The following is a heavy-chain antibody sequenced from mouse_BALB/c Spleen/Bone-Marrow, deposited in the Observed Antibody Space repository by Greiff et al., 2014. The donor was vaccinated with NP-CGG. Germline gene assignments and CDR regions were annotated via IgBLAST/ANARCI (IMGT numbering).Heavy chain of an antibody. CDR2: INPYNGAT. Sequence: EVQLQQSGPELVKPGASVKISCKASGYSFTGYYMHWVKQSHVKSLERIGRINPYNGATSYNQNFKDKASLTVDKSSSTAYMELHSLTSEDSAVYYCARGIYYGGYFDYWGQGTTLTVSS. CDR1: GYSFTGYY. CDR3: ARGIYYGGYFDY. V-gene: IGHV1-31*01. J-gene: IGHJ2*01. D-gene: IGHD1-1*01.